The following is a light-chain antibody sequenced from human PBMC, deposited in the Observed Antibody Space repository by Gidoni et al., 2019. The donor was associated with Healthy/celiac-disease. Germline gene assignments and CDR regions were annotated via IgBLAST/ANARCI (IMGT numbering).Light chain of an antibody. CDR3: QQYGSSPRS. V-gene: IGKV3-20*01. J-gene: IGKJ2*04. Sequence: ESVLTQSPGTLSLSPGERATLSCRASQSVSSSYLAWYQQKPGQAPRLLIYGASSRATGLPDRFSCSGSGTDFTLTISRLEPEDFAVYYCQQYGSSPRSFGQXTKLEIK. CDR1: QSVSSSY. CDR2: GAS.